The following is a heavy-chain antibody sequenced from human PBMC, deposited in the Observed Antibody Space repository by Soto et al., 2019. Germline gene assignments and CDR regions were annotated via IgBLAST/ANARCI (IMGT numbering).Heavy chain of an antibody. J-gene: IGHJ4*02. CDR2: IYYSGST. D-gene: IGHD6-13*01. V-gene: IGHV4-31*03. Sequence: QVQLQESGPGLVKPSQTLSLTCHVSGGSVNTGGFYWSWICQRPGKGLEWMGYIYYSGSTYYNPSLKSRLTISVDTSKNQFSLKLSSVTVADTAVYYGARRAAAGTVFHHWGQGTLVTVSS. CDR1: GGSVNTGGFY. CDR3: ARRAAAGTVFHH.